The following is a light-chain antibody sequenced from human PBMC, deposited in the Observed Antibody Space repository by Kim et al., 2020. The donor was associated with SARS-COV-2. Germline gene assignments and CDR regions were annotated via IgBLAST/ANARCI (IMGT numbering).Light chain of an antibody. V-gene: IGKV3-15*01. CDR2: GAS. CDR1: QSVSSS. Sequence: SVAPGESAPLSCRASQSVSSSLAWYQHKPGQPPRLLIYGASTRAAGIPAGSSGSGSDTEFTLTISSLQSEDFAIYYCQHYYNWPYTFGQGTKVEIK. CDR3: QHYYNWPYT. J-gene: IGKJ2*01.